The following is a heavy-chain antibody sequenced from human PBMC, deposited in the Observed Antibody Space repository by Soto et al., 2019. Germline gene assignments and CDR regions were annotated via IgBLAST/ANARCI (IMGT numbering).Heavy chain of an antibody. CDR1: GFTFSDYF. V-gene: IGHV3-11*01. J-gene: IGHJ4*02. CDR2: ISSSGTTI. D-gene: IGHD2-15*01. CDR3: ARDCGRFYAGFDS. Sequence: QVQLVESGGGLVKPGGSLRLSCAASGFTFSDYFMTWIRQAPGKGLERVSYISSSGTTIFYADSVQGRFTISRDNAKKSLYLEINSLRAEDTAVYYCARDCGRFYAGFDSWGQGTLVTVSS.